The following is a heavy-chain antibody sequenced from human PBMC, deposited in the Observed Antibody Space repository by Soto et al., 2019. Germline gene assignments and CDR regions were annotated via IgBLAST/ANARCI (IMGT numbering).Heavy chain of an antibody. Sequence: EVPLVESGGGLAQPGRSLRLSCAASGFTFDDYAMHWVRQAPGKGLEWVSGISWNSGSIAYADSVKGRFTISRDSAKTSLYLQMNSLRAEDTALYYCAKGVGAYYFYGMDVWGQGTPVTASS. CDR1: GFTFDDYA. CDR3: AKGVGAYYFYGMDV. V-gene: IGHV3-9*01. CDR2: ISWNSGSI. D-gene: IGHD1-26*01. J-gene: IGHJ6*02.